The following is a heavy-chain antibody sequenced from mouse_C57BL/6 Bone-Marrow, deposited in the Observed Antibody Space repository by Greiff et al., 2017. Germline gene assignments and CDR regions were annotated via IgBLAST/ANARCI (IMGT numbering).Heavy chain of an antibody. CDR1: GFTFSDYY. Sequence: EVKLMESGGGLVQPGGSLKLSCAASGFTFSDYYMYWVRQTPEKRLEWVAYISNGGGSTYYPDTVKGRFTITRDNAKNTLYLQMSRLKSEDTAMYYCARHSIYYYGSSYPLFAYWCQGTLVTVSA. D-gene: IGHD1-1*01. J-gene: IGHJ3*01. V-gene: IGHV5-12*01. CDR2: ISNGGGST. CDR3: ARHSIYYYGSSYPLFAY.